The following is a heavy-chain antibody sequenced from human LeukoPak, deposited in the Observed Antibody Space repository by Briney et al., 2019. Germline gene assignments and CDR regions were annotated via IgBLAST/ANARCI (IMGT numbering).Heavy chain of an antibody. V-gene: IGHV4-34*01. Sequence: SETLSLTCAVYGGSFSGYYWSWIRQPPGKGLEWIGEINHSGSTNYNPSLKSRVTISVDTSKNQFSLKLSSVTAADTAVYYCARIEWEGPHPTLNYWGQGTLVTVSS. D-gene: IGHD1-26*01. J-gene: IGHJ4*02. CDR3: ARIEWEGPHPTLNY. CDR1: GGSFSGYY. CDR2: INHSGST.